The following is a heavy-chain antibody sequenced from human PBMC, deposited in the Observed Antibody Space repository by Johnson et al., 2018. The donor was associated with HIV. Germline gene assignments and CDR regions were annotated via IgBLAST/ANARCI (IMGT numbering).Heavy chain of an antibody. CDR2: ISYDGSNK. Sequence: QVQLVESGGGVVQPWRSLRLSCGASGFTFSTYGMHWVRQTPGKGLEWVAVISYDGSNKYYADSVKGRFTISRDNSKNTLYLQMNSLRAEDTAVYYCARDQSSRQAFDIWGQGTMVTVSS. J-gene: IGHJ3*02. CDR1: GFTFSTYG. D-gene: IGHD6-6*01. CDR3: ARDQSSRQAFDI. V-gene: IGHV3-30*19.